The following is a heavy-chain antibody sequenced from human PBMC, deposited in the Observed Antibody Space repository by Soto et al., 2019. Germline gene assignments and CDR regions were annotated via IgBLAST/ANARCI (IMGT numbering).Heavy chain of an antibody. V-gene: IGHV1-18*04. J-gene: IGHJ4*02. CDR2: ISAYNGNT. Sequence: ASVKVSCKASGYTFTSCGISWVRQARGQGLEWMGWISAYNGNTNYAQKLQGRVTMTTDTSTSTAYMELRSLRSDDTAVYYCARAVGYYYDSSGYYRPFDYWGQGTLVTVSS. CDR1: GYTFTSCG. CDR3: ARAVGYYYDSSGYYRPFDY. D-gene: IGHD3-22*01.